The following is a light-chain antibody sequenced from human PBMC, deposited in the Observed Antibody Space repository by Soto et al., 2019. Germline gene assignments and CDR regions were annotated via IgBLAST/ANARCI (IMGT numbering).Light chain of an antibody. V-gene: IGKV3-15*01. CDR3: QQYNFWPPLT. CDR2: DAS. CDR1: QSVNSN. Sequence: EIVMTQSPATRSVSPGERATLSCRASQSVNSNLAWYRQKPGQAPRLLISDASTRSTGVPARFSGSGSGTEFTLTISSLQYEDTGIYYCQQYNFWPPLTFGGGTKVEIK. J-gene: IGKJ4*01.